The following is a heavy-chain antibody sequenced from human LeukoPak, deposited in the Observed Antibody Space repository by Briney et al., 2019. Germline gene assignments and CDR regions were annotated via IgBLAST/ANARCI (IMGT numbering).Heavy chain of an antibody. Sequence: GGSLRLSCAASGFTFSSYSMNWVRQAPGRGLEWVSYISSSSSTIYYAASVKGRFTISRDNTKNSLYLQMNSLRAEDTAVYYCARDRITMIVNRAFDIWGQGTMVTVSS. CDR1: GFTFSSYS. J-gene: IGHJ3*02. D-gene: IGHD3-22*01. V-gene: IGHV3-48*01. CDR3: ARDRITMIVNRAFDI. CDR2: ISSSSSTI.